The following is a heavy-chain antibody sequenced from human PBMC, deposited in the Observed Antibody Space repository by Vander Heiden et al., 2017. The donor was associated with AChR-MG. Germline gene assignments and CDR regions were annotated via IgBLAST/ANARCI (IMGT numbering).Heavy chain of an antibody. J-gene: IGHJ6*02. CDR3: ARDLFSTGTTFYGMDV. D-gene: IGHD4-17*01. CDR2: ISSRGSTI. CDR1: GFTFSSYE. Sequence: EVQLVESGGGLVQPGGSLRLSCAAYGFTFSSYEMNWVRQAPGKGLEWVSYISSRGSTIYYADSVKGRFTISRDNAKNSLYLQMNSLRAQDTAVYYCARDLFSTGTTFYGMDVWGHGSTVTVSS. V-gene: IGHV3-48*03.